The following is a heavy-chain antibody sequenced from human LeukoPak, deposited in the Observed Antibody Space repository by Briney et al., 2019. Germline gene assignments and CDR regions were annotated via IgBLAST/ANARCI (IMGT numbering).Heavy chain of an antibody. CDR1: GGTFSSYA. V-gene: IGHV1-69*13. Sequence: SVKVSCKASGGTFSSYAISWVRQAPGQGLEWMGGIIPIFGTANYAQKFQGRVTITADESTSTAYMELSSLRSEDTAVYYCARDRTIFGVVFTSYYYYGMDVWGQGTTVTVSS. CDR3: ARDRTIFGVVFTSYYYYGMDV. CDR2: IIPIFGTA. D-gene: IGHD3-3*01. J-gene: IGHJ6*02.